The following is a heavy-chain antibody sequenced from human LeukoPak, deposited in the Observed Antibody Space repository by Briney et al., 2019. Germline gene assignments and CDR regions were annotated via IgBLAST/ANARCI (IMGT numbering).Heavy chain of an antibody. V-gene: IGHV1-69*05. CDR2: IIPAFRTT. J-gene: IGHJ4*02. Sequence: ASVKVSCKSSGGTFSSYVISWVRQAPGQGLEWMGRIIPAFRTTVFAQRFQGRVTMTTDESTSAAYLELSSLTFDDPAVYYCARSGSKSWGYFESWGQGTLVTVSS. CDR1: GGTFSSYV. D-gene: IGHD1-26*01. CDR3: ARSGSKSWGYFES.